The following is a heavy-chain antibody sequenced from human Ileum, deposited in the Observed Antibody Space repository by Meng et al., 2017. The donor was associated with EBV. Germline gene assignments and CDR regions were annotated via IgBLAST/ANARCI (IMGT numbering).Heavy chain of an antibody. CDR2: ISGSGGVT. CDR3: AKGNTVITPLDF. J-gene: IGHJ4*02. CDR1: GFAFSSYA. D-gene: IGHD4-23*01. Sequence: EVQVLGSGGGLEPPGGSLRLSCAASGFAFSSYAMTWVRQAPGKGLEWVSVISGSGGVTYYADSVKGRFTISRDNSKNTLYLQMNSLRAEDTAVYYCAKGNTVITPLDFWGQGSLVTVSS. V-gene: IGHV3-23*01.